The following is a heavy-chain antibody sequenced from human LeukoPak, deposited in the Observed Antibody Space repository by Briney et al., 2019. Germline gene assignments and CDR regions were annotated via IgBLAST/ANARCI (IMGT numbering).Heavy chain of an antibody. D-gene: IGHD3-10*01. CDR3: TRRDVSGSH. J-gene: IGHJ4*02. CDR2: IRSKANSYAT. V-gene: IGHV3-73*01. CDR1: GFTFSGSA. Sequence: GGSLRLSCAASGFTFSGSAMHWVRQASGKGLEWVGRIRSKANSYATAYAASVKGRFTISRDNSKNTAYLQMNSLKTEDTAVYYCTRRDVSGSHRGQGTLVTVSS.